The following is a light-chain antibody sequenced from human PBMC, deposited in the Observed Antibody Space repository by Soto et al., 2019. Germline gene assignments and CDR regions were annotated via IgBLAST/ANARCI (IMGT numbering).Light chain of an antibody. CDR3: QQNYGATPWT. J-gene: IGKJ1*01. Sequence: DIQMTQSPSSLSASVGDRITITSRARQSISRYLNWYQHKTGKAPKLLINAASSLDRGVPSMFSGGGSGTDFTRDISSLQPDDFATYYCQQNYGATPWTFGQGTKVAVK. CDR1: QSISRY. CDR2: AAS. V-gene: IGKV1-39*01.